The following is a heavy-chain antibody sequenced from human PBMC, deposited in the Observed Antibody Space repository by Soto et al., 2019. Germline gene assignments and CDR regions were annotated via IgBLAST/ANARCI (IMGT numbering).Heavy chain of an antibody. CDR3: ARDYYGSENWFDP. V-gene: IGHV3-21*01. CDR1: GFTFSSYS. J-gene: IGHJ5*02. D-gene: IGHD3-10*01. Sequence: EVQLVESGGGLVKPGGSLRLSCAASGFTFSSYSMNWVRQAPGKGLEWVSSISSSSSYIYYADSVKGRLTISRDNAKNSLYLQMNSLRAEDTAVYYFARDYYGSENWFDPCVQGTLVTVSS. CDR2: ISSSSSYI.